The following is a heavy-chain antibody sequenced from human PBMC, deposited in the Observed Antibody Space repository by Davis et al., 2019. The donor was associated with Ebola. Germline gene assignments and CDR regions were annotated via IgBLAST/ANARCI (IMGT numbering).Heavy chain of an antibody. CDR1: GFTFSSYW. CDR3: ARGWLRGAFDI. J-gene: IGHJ3*02. D-gene: IGHD5-24*01. Sequence: GESLKISCAASGFTFSSYWMTWVRQAPGKGLEWVANIKEDGSEKYYVDSVKGRFTISRDNAKDSLYLQMNSLRAEDTAVYYCARGWLRGAFDIWGQGTMVTVSP. CDR2: IKEDGSEK. V-gene: IGHV3-7*04.